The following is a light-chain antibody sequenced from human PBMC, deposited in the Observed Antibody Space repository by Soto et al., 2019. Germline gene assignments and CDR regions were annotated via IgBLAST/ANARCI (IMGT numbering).Light chain of an antibody. V-gene: IGKV4-1*01. CDR3: EQDYSTPPWT. CDR1: QSVLYSSKNKNY. CDR2: WAS. Sequence: DIVMTQSPDSLAVSLGERATINCKSSQSVLYSSKNKNYLAWYQQKPGQPPKLLIYWASTRESGVPDRFSGSGSGTGFNLSISTLQAEDVADYYGEQDYSTPPWTFGQGTKVEIK. J-gene: IGKJ1*01.